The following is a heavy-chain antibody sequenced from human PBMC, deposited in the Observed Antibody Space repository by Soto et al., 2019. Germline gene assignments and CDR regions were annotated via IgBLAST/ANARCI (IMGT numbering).Heavy chain of an antibody. J-gene: IGHJ4*02. CDR2: IYHSGNT. D-gene: IGHD6-19*01. Sequence: QVHLQESGPGLVKPSGTLSLTCAVSGGSITTNWWRWVCQPPGKGREWIGEIYHSGNTNYNPYLRGRVTISVDKSNNQFSLNLNSVTAADSASYYCARHIAVPRTRGFDYWGQGNLVTVSS. CDR1: GGSITTNW. V-gene: IGHV4-4*02. CDR3: ARHIAVPRTRGFDY.